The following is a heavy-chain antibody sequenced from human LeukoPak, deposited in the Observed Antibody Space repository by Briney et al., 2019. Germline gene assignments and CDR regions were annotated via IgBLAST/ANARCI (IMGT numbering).Heavy chain of an antibody. D-gene: IGHD1/OR15-1a*01. V-gene: IGHV4-61*02. CDR3: ASTQGGYNWNNGIYYYYYMDV. Sequence: SQTLSLTCTVSGGSISSGSYYWSWIRQPAGKGLEWIGRIYTSGSTNYNPSLKSRVTISVDTSKNQFSLKLGSVTAADTAVYYCASTQGGYNWNNGIYYYYYMDVWGKGTTVTVSS. CDR2: IYTSGST. J-gene: IGHJ6*03. CDR1: GGSISSGSYY.